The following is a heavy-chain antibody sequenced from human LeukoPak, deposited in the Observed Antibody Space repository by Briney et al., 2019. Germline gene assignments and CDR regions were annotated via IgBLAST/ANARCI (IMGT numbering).Heavy chain of an antibody. D-gene: IGHD3-22*01. J-gene: IGHJ5*02. CDR1: GLTFSGSA. CDR2: XXXPPNSYAT. Sequence: GGSLKLSCAASGLTFSGSAMHWVRQTSGKGLEWXXXXXXPPNSYATVYAASVKGRFTISRDDSKNTAYLQMNSLKTEDTAVYYCTTNSDSSGYYPLEFDPRGQGTLVTVSS. CDR3: TTNSDSSGYYPLEFDP. V-gene: IGHV3-73*01.